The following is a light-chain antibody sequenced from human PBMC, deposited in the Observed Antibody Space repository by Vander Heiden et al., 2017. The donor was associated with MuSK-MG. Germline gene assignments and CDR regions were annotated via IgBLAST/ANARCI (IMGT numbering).Light chain of an antibody. CDR2: AAS. CDR1: QSISSY. V-gene: IGKV1-39*01. CDR3: QQSYSTPLT. J-gene: IGKJ4*01. Sequence: DIQMTQSPSSLSASVGDRVTITCRASQSISSYLNWYQQKPGKAPKLLIYAASSLQSGVPSRFSGSASGTDFTLTISSLQPEDFTTYYCQQSYSTPLTFGGGIKVEIK.